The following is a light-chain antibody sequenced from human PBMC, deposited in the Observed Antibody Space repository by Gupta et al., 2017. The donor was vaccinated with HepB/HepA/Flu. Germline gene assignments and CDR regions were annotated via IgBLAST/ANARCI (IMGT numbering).Light chain of an antibody. V-gene: IGLV2-23*02. CDR1: SSDVGSYKF. CDR2: EVT. CDR3: SSSAGNNTWIG. Sequence: QSALTQPASVSGSPGQSITISCTGTSSDVGSYKFVSWYQQHPGKDPKCRRYEVTRRPSGVSERVSASKSGKKELLKISGLQAEDDAYEDCSSSAGNNTWIGVGG. J-gene: IGLJ7*01.